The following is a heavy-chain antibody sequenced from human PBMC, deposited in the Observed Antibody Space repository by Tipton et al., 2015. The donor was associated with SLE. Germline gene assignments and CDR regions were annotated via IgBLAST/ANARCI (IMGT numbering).Heavy chain of an antibody. J-gene: IGHJ6*02. CDR1: GLTFDDYA. Sequence: SLRLSCAVSGLTFDDYAMHWVRQAPGKGLEWVSLISWDASDTYYGDSVRGRFTISRDNSKKSLYLQMNSLRAEDTALYYCAKGGYHYGSGSPLYYGMDVWGQGTTVTVSS. D-gene: IGHD3-10*01. V-gene: IGHV3-43D*04. CDR2: ISWDASDT. CDR3: AKGGYHYGSGSPLYYGMDV.